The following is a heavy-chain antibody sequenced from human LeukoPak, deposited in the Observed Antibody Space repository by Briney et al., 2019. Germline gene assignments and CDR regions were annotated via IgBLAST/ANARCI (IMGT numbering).Heavy chain of an antibody. J-gene: IGHJ3*02. CDR1: GFTFSSYN. V-gene: IGHV3-21*01. Sequence: GGSLRLSCAASGFTFSSYNMNWVRQALGKGLEWVSSISSSSNYIYYADSVKGRFTISRDNAKNSLFLQMHSLRAEDTAVYYCARSQGAFDIWGQGTMVTVSS. CDR2: ISSSSNYI. CDR3: ARSQGAFDI.